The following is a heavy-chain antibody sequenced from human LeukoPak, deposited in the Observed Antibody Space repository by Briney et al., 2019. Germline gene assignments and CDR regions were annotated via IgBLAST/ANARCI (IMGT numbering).Heavy chain of an antibody. D-gene: IGHD3-16*02. Sequence: GGSLRLSCAASGFTFSSYAMSWVRQAPGRGLEWVSAISGSGGSTYYADSVKGRFTISRDNSKNTLYLQMNSLRAEDTAVYYCAKGPGDYVWGSYRPPIYFDYWGQGTLVTVSS. CDR2: ISGSGGST. J-gene: IGHJ4*02. CDR3: AKGPGDYVWGSYRPPIYFDY. CDR1: GFTFSSYA. V-gene: IGHV3-23*01.